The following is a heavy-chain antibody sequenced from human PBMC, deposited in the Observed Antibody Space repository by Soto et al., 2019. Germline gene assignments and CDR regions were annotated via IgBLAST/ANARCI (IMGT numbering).Heavy chain of an antibody. Sequence: ASVKVSCKASGYTFTGYYMHWVRQAPGQGLEWMGWINPNSGGTNYAQKFQGRVTMTRDTSISTAYMELSRLRSDDTAVYYCARRGALVYCSSTSCSANGFYPWGQGTLVTVSS. CDR2: INPNSGGT. V-gene: IGHV1-2*02. CDR3: ARRGALVYCSSTSCSANGFYP. J-gene: IGHJ5*02. CDR1: GYTFTGYY. D-gene: IGHD2-2*01.